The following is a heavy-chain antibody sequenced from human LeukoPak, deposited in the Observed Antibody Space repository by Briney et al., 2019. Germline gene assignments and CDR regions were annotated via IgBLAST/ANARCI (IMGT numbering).Heavy chain of an antibody. CDR3: ARDPDYGGIDY. J-gene: IGHJ4*02. CDR1: GFTFTDYE. V-gene: IGHV3-48*03. Sequence: PGGSLRLSCATAGFTFTDYEFTWVRQAPGKGLEWVSYISSGGSDIFYTDSVKGRFTISRDNAKKSLYLQMNSLRAEDTAVYYCARDPDYGGIDYWGQGTLITVSS. D-gene: IGHD4-17*01. CDR2: ISSGGSDI.